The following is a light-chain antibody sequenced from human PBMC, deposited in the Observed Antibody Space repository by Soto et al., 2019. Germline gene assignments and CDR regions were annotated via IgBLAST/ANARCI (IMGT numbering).Light chain of an antibody. V-gene: IGLV2-14*03. CDR3: SSYTSRSTLGV. J-gene: IGLJ3*02. Sequence: QSVLTQPASVSGSPGQSITISCTGTNSDIGGYNYVSWYQQHPGKAPKLMIYDVSNRPSGVSYRFSGSKSVNTASLTISGLQAEDEADYYCSSYTSRSTLGVFGGGTKLTVL. CDR2: DVS. CDR1: NSDIGGYNY.